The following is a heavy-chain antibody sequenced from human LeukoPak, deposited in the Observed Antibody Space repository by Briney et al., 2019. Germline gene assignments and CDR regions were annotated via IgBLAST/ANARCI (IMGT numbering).Heavy chain of an antibody. D-gene: IGHD3-10*01. CDR2: ISYSGST. Sequence: ASETLSLTCSVSGGSISSYYWSWIRQPPGKGLEWIGYISYSGSTNYNPSLKSRVTISVDTSISTAYLQWSSLKASDTAMYYCASDRGYGSGTQGGFDTWGQGTMVAVSS. CDR1: GGSISSYY. J-gene: IGHJ3*02. CDR3: ASDRGYGSGTQGGFDT. V-gene: IGHV4-59*12.